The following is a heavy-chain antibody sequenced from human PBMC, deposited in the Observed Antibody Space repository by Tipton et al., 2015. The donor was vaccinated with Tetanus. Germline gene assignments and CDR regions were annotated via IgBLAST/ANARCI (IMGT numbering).Heavy chain of an antibody. CDR3: ARGHLRGIVVAVFAY. CDR2: VYHTGST. D-gene: IGHD2-15*01. Sequence: TLSLTCTVSGASIGSISYYWSWIRQPPGKGLEWIGYVYHTGSTYYKPSLKSRVTMSVDRSMNQFSLNLNSVTAADTAVYYCARGHLRGIVVAVFAYWGQGTLVSVSS. J-gene: IGHJ4*02. CDR1: GASIGSISYY. V-gene: IGHV4-30-2*01.